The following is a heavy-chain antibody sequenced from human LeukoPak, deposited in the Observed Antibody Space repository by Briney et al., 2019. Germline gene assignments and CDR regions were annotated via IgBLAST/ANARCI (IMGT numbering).Heavy chain of an antibody. Sequence: GGSLRLSCEASGFTFSTYGMSWVRQAPGKGLEWVSAISDRGLNTYYADSVKGRFTISRDNSKNTVYLQMNSLRAEDTAVYYCAKRWGFGEFLDYWGQGTLVTVSS. J-gene: IGHJ4*02. CDR3: AKRWGFGEFLDY. D-gene: IGHD3-10*01. CDR1: GFTFSTYG. CDR2: ISDRGLNT. V-gene: IGHV3-23*01.